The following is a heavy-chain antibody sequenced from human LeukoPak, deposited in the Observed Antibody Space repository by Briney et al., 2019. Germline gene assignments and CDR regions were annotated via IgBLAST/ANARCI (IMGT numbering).Heavy chain of an antibody. V-gene: IGHV4-30-2*01. CDR2: IYHSGST. J-gene: IGHJ3*02. CDR1: GGSISSGGYS. Sequence: SETLSLTCAVSGGSISSGGYSWSWIRQPPGKGLEWIGYIYHSGSTYYNPSLKSRVTISVDRSKNQFSLKLSSVTAADTAVYYCARGGTAEGAFDIWGQGTMVTVSS. D-gene: IGHD1-26*01. CDR3: ARGGTAEGAFDI.